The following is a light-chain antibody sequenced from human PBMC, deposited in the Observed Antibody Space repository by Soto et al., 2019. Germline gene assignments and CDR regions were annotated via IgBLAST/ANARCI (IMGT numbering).Light chain of an antibody. CDR2: LEDTGIY. CDR3: ETWDSNTVV. Sequence: QPVLTQSSSASASLGSSVKLTCTLSSGHSSYIIAWHQQQPGKAPRYLMKLEDTGIYNKGSGVPDRFSGSSSGADRYLTISNLPFEEEADYYCETWDSNTVVFGGGTKLTVL. CDR1: SGHSSYI. V-gene: IGLV4-60*02. J-gene: IGLJ2*01.